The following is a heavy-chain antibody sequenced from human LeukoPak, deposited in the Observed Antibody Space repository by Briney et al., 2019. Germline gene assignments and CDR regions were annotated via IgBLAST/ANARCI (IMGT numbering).Heavy chain of an antibody. CDR3: ARVPYDFWSGYAPYFDY. CDR2: INHSGST. V-gene: IGHV4-34*01. CDR1: GGSFSVYY. D-gene: IGHD3-3*01. J-gene: IGHJ4*02. Sequence: SETLPLTCAVYGGSFSVYYWSWIRQPPGKGLEWIGEINHSGSTNYNPSLKSRVTISVDTSKNQFSLKLSSVTAADTAVYYCARVPYDFWSGYAPYFDYWGQGTLVTVSS.